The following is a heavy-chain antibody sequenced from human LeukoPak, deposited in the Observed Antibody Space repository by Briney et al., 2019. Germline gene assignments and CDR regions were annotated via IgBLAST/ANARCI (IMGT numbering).Heavy chain of an antibody. J-gene: IGHJ4*02. V-gene: IGHV4-34*01. CDR1: GGSFSGYY. CDR2: INHGGST. D-gene: IGHD6-19*01. Sequence: PSETLSLTCAVYGGSFSGYYWSWIRQPPGKGLEWIGEINHGGSTNYNPSLKSRVTISVGTSKNQFSLKLSSVTAADTAVYYCTYSSGPIDYWGQGTLVTVSS. CDR3: TYSSGPIDY.